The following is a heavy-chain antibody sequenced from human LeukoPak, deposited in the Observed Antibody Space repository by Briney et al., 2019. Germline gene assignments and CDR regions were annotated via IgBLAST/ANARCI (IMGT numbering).Heavy chain of an antibody. Sequence: GGSLRLSCAASGFTFSSYWMHWVRQAPGKGLVWVSRINSDGSSTSYADSVKGRFTISRDNAKNTLYLQMNSLRAEDTAVYYCARETKRWSYVSSGYYAFDAFDIWGQGTMVTVFS. CDR3: ARETKRWSYVSSGYYAFDAFDI. J-gene: IGHJ3*02. D-gene: IGHD3-22*01. CDR2: INSDGSST. CDR1: GFTFSSYW. V-gene: IGHV3-74*01.